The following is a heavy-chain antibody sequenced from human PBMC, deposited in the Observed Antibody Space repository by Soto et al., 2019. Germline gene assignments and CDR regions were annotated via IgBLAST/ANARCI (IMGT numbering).Heavy chain of an antibody. CDR2: IIPIFGTA. CDR3: ARGRGSGSYEYYYYGMDV. J-gene: IGHJ6*02. CDR1: GGTFSSYA. V-gene: IGHV1-69*13. D-gene: IGHD3-10*01. Sequence: GASVKVSCKASGGTFSSYAISWVRQAPGQGLEWMGGIIPIFGTANYAQKFQGRVTITADESTSTAYMELSSLRSEDTAVYYCARGRGSGSYEYYYYGMDVWGQATTVTVSS.